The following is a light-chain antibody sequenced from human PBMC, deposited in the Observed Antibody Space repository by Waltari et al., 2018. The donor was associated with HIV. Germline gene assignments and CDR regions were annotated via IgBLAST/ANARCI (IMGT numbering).Light chain of an antibody. CDR2: ANY. V-gene: IGLV1-40*01. Sequence: QSVLTQPPSVSGAPGQRVAISCTGSSANIGAGYDVHWYQQLPGSAPELVIYANYSRPPGVPDRFAGCQSGTSAALAITGLQAEDDADYYCQSYDSALRGSVFGGGTKLTVL. CDR3: QSYDSALRGSV. CDR1: SANIGAGYD. J-gene: IGLJ2*01.